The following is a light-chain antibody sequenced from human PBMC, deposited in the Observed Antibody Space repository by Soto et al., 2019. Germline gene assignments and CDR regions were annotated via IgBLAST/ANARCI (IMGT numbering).Light chain of an antibody. CDR1: ESISRDY. CDR2: GAS. CDR3: QKYGGVPYT. V-gene: IGKV3-20*01. Sequence: EIVLTQSPGTLSLSPGQRATLSCRASESISRDYLAWYQQRLGQAPRLLIYGASIGATGIPDRFSGSGSGTDFTLTRSRLEPEDFAIYYGQKYGGVPYTVGQGTKLEIK. J-gene: IGKJ2*01.